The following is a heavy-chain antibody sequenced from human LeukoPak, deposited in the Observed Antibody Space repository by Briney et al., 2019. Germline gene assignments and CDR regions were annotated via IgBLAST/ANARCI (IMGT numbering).Heavy chain of an antibody. CDR1: GDSVPSDSAA. Sequence: PSETLSLTCAISGDSVPSDSAAWNWIRQSPSRGLEWLGRTYYRSKWYSHYAVSVKSRITINPDTAKNQFSLQLNSVTPEDTAVYYCARGPGTLHYWGQGILVTVSS. D-gene: IGHD1-1*01. CDR3: ARGPGTLHY. CDR2: TYYRSKWYS. J-gene: IGHJ4*02. V-gene: IGHV6-1*01.